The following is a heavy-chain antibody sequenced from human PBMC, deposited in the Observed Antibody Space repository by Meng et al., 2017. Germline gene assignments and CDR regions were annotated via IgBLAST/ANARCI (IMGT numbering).Heavy chain of an antibody. Sequence: LSLTCAASGFTFSDYYMSWIRQAPGKGLGWVSYISSSGSTIYYADSVKGRFTISRDNAKNSLYLQMNSLRAEDTAVYYCASRSVDTAMVLLESHDAFDIWGQGTMVTVSS. CDR1: GFTFSDYY. V-gene: IGHV3-11*01. CDR2: ISSSGSTI. D-gene: IGHD5-18*01. CDR3: ASRSVDTAMVLLESHDAFDI. J-gene: IGHJ3*02.